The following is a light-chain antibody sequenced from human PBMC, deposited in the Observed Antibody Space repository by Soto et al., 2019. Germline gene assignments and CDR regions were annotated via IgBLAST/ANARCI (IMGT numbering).Light chain of an antibody. Sequence: EILFTQSPPTPSFSPGEKTTLSPRASQSVSSYLAWYQQKPGQAPRLLIYDASNRATGIPARFSGSGSGTDFTLTISSLEPEDFAVYYCQQRSNWPSITFGQGTRLEIK. CDR3: QQRSNWPSIT. CDR1: QSVSSY. J-gene: IGKJ5*01. V-gene: IGKV3-11*01. CDR2: DAS.